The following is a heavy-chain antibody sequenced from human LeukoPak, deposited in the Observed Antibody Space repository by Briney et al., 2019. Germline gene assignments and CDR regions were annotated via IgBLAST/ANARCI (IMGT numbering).Heavy chain of an antibody. V-gene: IGHV3-7*01. J-gene: IGHJ6*03. CDR1: GFTFSSQW. CDR2: VNQGGTEK. CDR3: AREHYFYYMDG. Sequence: GVLRLSCAASGFTFSSQWMSWVRQAPGKGLEWVAIVNQGGTEKYYVDSVKGRFTISRDNAKNSLYLQMNSLRAEDTAIYYCAREHYFYYMDGWGKGTTVTVSS.